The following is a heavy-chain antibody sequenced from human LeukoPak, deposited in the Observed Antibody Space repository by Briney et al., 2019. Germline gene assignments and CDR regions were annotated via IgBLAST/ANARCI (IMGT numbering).Heavy chain of an antibody. V-gene: IGHV3-30*01. D-gene: IGHD3-16*02. J-gene: IGHJ4*02. Sequence: SGGSLRLSCAASGFTFSNNAMHWVRQTPGKGLEWVAFVSYDGSWDSHSDSVKGRFTISRDDSKNTLYLQMTRLRAEDTAVYYCTREERGYIPAFWGQGTLVTVSS. CDR2: VSYDGSWD. CDR3: TREERGYIPAF. CDR1: GFTFSNNA.